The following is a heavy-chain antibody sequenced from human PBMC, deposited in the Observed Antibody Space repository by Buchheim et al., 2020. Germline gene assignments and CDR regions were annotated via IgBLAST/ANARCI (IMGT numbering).Heavy chain of an antibody. Sequence: QVQLVESGGDLVKPGGSLRLSCAASGFTFSDYYISWIRQAPGKGLEWVSYISSISSYTNYADSVKGRFTTSRDNTKNSLHLQMNSLRGEDAAIYYCESGVLTTVTGFDYWGQGTL. V-gene: IGHV3-11*06. CDR3: ESGVLTTVTGFDY. CDR1: GFTFSDYY. D-gene: IGHD4-17*01. CDR2: ISSISSYT. J-gene: IGHJ4*02.